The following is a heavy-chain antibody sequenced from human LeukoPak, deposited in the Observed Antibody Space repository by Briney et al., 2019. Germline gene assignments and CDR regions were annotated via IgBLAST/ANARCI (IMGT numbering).Heavy chain of an antibody. CDR3: AREPQYYYGSGAVAFDI. Sequence: SETLSLTCTVSGGSISSYYWSWIRQPPGKGLEWIGYIYCSGSTNYNPSLKSRVTISVDTSKNQFSLKLSSVTAADTAVYYCAREPQYYYGSGAVAFDIWGQGTMVTVSS. D-gene: IGHD3-10*01. J-gene: IGHJ3*02. CDR2: IYCSGST. V-gene: IGHV4-59*01. CDR1: GGSISSYY.